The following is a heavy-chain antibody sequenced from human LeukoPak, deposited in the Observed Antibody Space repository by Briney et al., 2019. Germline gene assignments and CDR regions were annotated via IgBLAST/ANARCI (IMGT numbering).Heavy chain of an antibody. CDR3: AKISVTTGFY. J-gene: IGHJ4*02. CDR2: IHTGGST. Sequence: GGSLRLSCAVPGFTVSSNYMSWVRQAPGKGLEWVSVIHTGGSTYYADSVKGRFTISRDNSKNTLYLQMNSLRAEDTAVYYCAKISVTTGFYWGQGTLVTVSS. V-gene: IGHV3-53*01. CDR1: GFTVSSNY. D-gene: IGHD4-17*01.